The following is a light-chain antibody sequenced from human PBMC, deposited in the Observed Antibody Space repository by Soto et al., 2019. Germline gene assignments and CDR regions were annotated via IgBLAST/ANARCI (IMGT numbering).Light chain of an antibody. J-gene: IGKJ1*01. V-gene: IGKV3-15*01. CDR3: QQYYKWPPKT. Sequence: EIVMTQSPATLSVSPGERAILSCRATQSVTYSLAWYQQKPGQAPRLLIYDASTRATGIPARFSGSGSDTEFTLTISSLQSEDFGVYYCQQYYKWPPKTFGQGTKA. CDR2: DAS. CDR1: QSVTYS.